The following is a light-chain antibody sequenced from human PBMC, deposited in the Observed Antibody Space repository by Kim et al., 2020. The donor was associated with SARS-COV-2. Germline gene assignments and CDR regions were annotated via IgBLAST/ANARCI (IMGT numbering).Light chain of an antibody. V-gene: IGLV3-1*01. CDR1: DLGNQY. Sequence: SYELTQPPSVSVSPGQIASITYSGDDLGNQYVCWYQQKPGQSPVLVIYQDTKRPSGIPERFSGSNSGNTATLTISGTQAMDEADYYCQTWDSSTVVFGGGTQLTVL. CDR2: QDT. J-gene: IGLJ2*01. CDR3: QTWDSSTVV.